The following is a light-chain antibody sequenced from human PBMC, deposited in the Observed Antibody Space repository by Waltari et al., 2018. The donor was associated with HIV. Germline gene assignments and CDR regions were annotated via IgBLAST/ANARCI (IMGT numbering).Light chain of an antibody. CDR3: NSYTTSSTLHVV. Sequence: QSALTQPASVSGSPGQSITISCTGTSRDVGGYNYVSCYQHPPGKPPKLMIYDVSNRPSGVSNRFSGSKSGNTASLTISGLQAEDETDYYCNSYTTSSTLHVVFGGGTKLTVL. J-gene: IGLJ2*01. CDR2: DVS. V-gene: IGLV2-14*03. CDR1: SRDVGGYNY.